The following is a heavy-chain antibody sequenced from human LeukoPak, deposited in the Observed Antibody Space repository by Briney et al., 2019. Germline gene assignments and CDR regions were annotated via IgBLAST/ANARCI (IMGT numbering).Heavy chain of an antibody. CDR2: IYPGDSDT. Sequence: GESLKISCKGSGYSFTSYWIGWVRQMPGKGLEWMGIIYPGDSDTRYSPSFQGQVTISADKSISTAYLQWSSLKASDTAMYYCARSLSSSWSRGWFDPWGQGTLVTVSS. D-gene: IGHD6-13*01. V-gene: IGHV5-51*01. CDR1: GYSFTSYW. J-gene: IGHJ5*02. CDR3: ARSLSSSWSRGWFDP.